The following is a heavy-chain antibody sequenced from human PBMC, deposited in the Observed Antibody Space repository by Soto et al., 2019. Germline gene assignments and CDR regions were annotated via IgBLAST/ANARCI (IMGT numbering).Heavy chain of an antibody. CDR2: ISGSGGST. Sequence: GGSLRLSCAASGFTFSSYAMIWVRQAPGKGLEWVSAISGSGGSTYYADSVKGRFTISRDNSKNTLYLQMNSLRAEDTAVYYCAKDPLGSTVTQYFDYWGQGTLVTVSS. V-gene: IGHV3-23*01. CDR1: GFTFSSYA. CDR3: AKDPLGSTVTQYFDY. D-gene: IGHD4-17*01. J-gene: IGHJ4*02.